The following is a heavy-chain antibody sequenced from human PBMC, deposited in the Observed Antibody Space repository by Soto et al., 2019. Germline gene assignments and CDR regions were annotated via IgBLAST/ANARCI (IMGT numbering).Heavy chain of an antibody. Sequence: EVQLVESGGGLVQPGGSLRLSCAASGFDFSNAWMHWVRQAPGKGLVWVSHVNSDGSITTYADSVKGRFTNSRDNAKNTVYLKMNSLRVEETVVYYCTREQAYSSAVWGQGTVVTVSS. D-gene: IGHD2-21*01. J-gene: IGHJ4*02. CDR1: GFDFSNAW. CDR2: VNSDGSIT. V-gene: IGHV3-74*01. CDR3: TREQAYSSAV.